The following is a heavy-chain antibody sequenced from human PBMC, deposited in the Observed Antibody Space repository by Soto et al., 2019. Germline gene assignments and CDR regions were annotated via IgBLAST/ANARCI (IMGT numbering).Heavy chain of an antibody. J-gene: IGHJ4*02. Sequence: QVQLQESGTGLVKPSETLSLTCTVSGGSVSSGPYPWTWVRQPPGKGLEWIWHISYSGTGSYNPSLGGRVNIATDTSMNLFSLGLTCVTAADAGVYYCMRSHGAYWGQGALVTVSP. CDR3: MRSHGAY. D-gene: IGHD2-8*01. CDR2: ISYSGTG. V-gene: IGHV4-61*01. CDR1: GGSVSSGPYP.